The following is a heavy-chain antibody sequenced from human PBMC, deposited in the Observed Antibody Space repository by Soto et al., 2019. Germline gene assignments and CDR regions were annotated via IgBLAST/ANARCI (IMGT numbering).Heavy chain of an antibody. J-gene: IGHJ4*02. CDR3: ARGGGSDSFDY. V-gene: IGHV4-30-2*01. CDR1: GASITYGGYS. Sequence: SETLSLTCTVSGASITYGGYSWSWIRQTPGKGLEWIGYINHLETTFYNPSFESRLTLSIDRAKNQFSLNLNSMSAADRAVYFCARGGGSDSFDYWGQGILVTVST. CDR2: INHLETT. D-gene: IGHD1-26*01.